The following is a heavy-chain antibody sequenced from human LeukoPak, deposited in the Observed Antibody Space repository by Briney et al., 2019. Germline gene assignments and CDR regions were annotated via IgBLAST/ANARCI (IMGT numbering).Heavy chain of an antibody. CDR3: ASGGGWLQHDY. V-gene: IGHV1-69*05. J-gene: IGHJ4*02. Sequence: SVKVSCKASGGTFSSYAISWVRQAPGQGLEWMGRIIPIFGTANYAQKFQGRVTITTDESTSTAYMELSSLRSEDTAVYYCASGGGWLQHDYWGQGTLVTVSS. CDR1: GGTFSSYA. D-gene: IGHD5-24*01. CDR2: IIPIFGTA.